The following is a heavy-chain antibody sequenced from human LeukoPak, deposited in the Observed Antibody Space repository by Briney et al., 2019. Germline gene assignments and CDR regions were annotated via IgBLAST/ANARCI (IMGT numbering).Heavy chain of an antibody. CDR1: GGSISNYL. CDR3: ARDRGGTSPGAFDI. D-gene: IGHD2-15*01. J-gene: IGHJ3*02. Sequence: PSETLSLTCTVSGGSISNYLWTWLRQSPGKGLEWIGNVYYSGSTNYNPSLKSRVTISVDTSRNQFSLKMSPVTAADTAVFYCARDRGGTSPGAFDIWGQGTLVTVSS. V-gene: IGHV4-59*01. CDR2: VYYSGST.